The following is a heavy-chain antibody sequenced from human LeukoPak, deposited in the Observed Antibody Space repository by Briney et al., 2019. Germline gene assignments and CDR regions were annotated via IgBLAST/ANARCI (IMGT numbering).Heavy chain of an antibody. J-gene: IGHJ1*01. CDR2: INHSGST. D-gene: IGHD3-3*01. V-gene: IGHV4-39*07. CDR3: ASRTYYDFWSLKYFQH. CDR1: GGSVSHSNYY. Sequence: TSETLSLTCTVSGGSVSHSNYYWSWIRQPPGKGLEWIGEINHSGSTNYNPSLKSRVTISVDTSKNQFSLKLSSVTAADTAVYYCASRTYYDFWSLKYFQHWGQGTLVTVSS.